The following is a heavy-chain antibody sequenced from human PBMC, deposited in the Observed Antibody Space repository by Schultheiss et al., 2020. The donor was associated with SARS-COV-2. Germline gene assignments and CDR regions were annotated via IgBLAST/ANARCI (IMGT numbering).Heavy chain of an antibody. V-gene: IGHV4-61*08. CDR1: GGSISSGGYY. J-gene: IGHJ6*02. D-gene: IGHD6-13*01. Sequence: SQTLSLTCTVSGGSISSGGYYWSWIRQPPGKGLEWIGYVHNSESTSYNPSLGSRVTISVDTSKNQFSLKLSSVTAADTAVYYCARVRAAAGSGYYYYYGMDVWGQGTTVTVSS. CDR3: ARVRAAAGSGYYYYYGMDV. CDR2: VHNSEST.